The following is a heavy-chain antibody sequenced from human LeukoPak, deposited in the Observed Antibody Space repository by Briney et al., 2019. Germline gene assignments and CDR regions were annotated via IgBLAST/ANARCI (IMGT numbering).Heavy chain of an antibody. CDR3: ASTLSVAGIDY. Sequence: GGSLRLSCAASGFTFSSYGMSWVRQAPGKGLEWVSAIGGSGGSTYYADSVKGRFTISRDNSKNTLYVQMNSLRAEDTAVYYCASTLSVAGIDYWGQGTLVTVSS. CDR1: GFTFSSYG. V-gene: IGHV3-23*01. CDR2: IGGSGGST. J-gene: IGHJ4*02. D-gene: IGHD6-19*01.